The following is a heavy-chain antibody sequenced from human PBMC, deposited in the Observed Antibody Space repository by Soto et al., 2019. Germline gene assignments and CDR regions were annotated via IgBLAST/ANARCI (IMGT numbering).Heavy chain of an antibody. J-gene: IGHJ4*02. D-gene: IGHD3-9*01. CDR1: GYSISSGYY. CDR3: ARDSDYDILTGPFDY. V-gene: IGHV4-38-2*02. Sequence: ETLSLTCAVSGYSISSGYYWGWIRQPPGKGLEWIGSIYHSGSTYYNPSLKSRVTISVDTSKNQFSLKLSSVTAADTAVYYCARDSDYDILTGPFDYWGQGTLVTVSS. CDR2: IYHSGST.